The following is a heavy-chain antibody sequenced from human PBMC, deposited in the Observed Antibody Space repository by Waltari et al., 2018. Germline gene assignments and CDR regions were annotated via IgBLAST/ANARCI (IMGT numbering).Heavy chain of an antibody. CDR2: IKDAST. CDR3: AKTIMGATLHASDI. V-gene: IGHV3-23*01. D-gene: IGHD1-26*01. J-gene: IGHJ3*02. Sequence: EVQLLESGGGLIQLGGSLRLSCAASRFSFSSYGMSWVRQAPGKGLEWVSTIKDASTYYADSVKGRFTISRDSFRNTLYLQMDSLRAEDTAVYYCAKTIMGATLHASDIWGQGTMVTVS. CDR1: RFSFSSYG.